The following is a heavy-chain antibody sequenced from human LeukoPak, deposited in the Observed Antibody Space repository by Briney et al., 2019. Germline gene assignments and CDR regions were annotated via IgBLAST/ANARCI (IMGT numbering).Heavy chain of an antibody. CDR1: GFTFSSYS. Sequence: GGSLRLPCAASGFTFSSYSMNWVRQAPGKGLEWVSSISSSSSYICYADSVKGRFTISRDNAKNSLYLQMNSLRAEDTAVYYCARAQELADFDYWGQGTLVTVSS. CDR3: ARAQELADFDY. D-gene: IGHD6-13*01. V-gene: IGHV3-21*01. CDR2: ISSSSSYI. J-gene: IGHJ4*02.